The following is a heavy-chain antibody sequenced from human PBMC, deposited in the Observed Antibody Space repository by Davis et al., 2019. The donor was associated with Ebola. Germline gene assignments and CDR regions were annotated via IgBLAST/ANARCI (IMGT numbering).Heavy chain of an antibody. J-gene: IGHJ4*02. CDR1: GYPFTSSG. Sequence: ASVKASCKASGYPFTSSGITWVRQAPGQGLEWMGWSYPSNGNTHYAQKLQGRVTMTTDTSTSTAYMELSSLRNDDTAMYYCIKDFWSDDPGYWGQGTLVTVSS. CDR3: IKDFWSDDPGY. V-gene: IGHV1-18*01. D-gene: IGHD3-3*01. CDR2: SYPSNGNT.